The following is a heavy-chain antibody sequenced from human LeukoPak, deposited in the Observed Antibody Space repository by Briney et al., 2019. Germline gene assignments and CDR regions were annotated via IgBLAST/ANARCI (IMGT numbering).Heavy chain of an antibody. CDR3: ARDETMVRGVIGSRYSDL. CDR1: GGSISSYY. J-gene: IGHJ2*01. CDR2: IYSSGST. D-gene: IGHD3-10*01. V-gene: IGHV4-4*07. Sequence: SETLSLTCTVSGGSISSYYWSWIRQPAGKGLEWIGRIYSSGSTNYKPSLKSRVTMSLDTSKNQFSLKLSSVTAADTAVYYCARDETMVRGVIGSRYSDLWGRGTLLTVSS.